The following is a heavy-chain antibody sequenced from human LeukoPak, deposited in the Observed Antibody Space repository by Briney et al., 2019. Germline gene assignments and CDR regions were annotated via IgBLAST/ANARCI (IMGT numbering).Heavy chain of an antibody. CDR3: ARRSVGIVVGNYFDY. CDR2: IHHSGST. CDR1: GGSISRSNW. D-gene: IGHD3-22*01. V-gene: IGHV4-4*02. J-gene: IGHJ4*02. Sequence: SGTLSLTCAVSGGSISRSNWWSWVRQPPGKGLEWIGEIHHSGSTNYNPSLKSRVTISVDTFKNQFSLKLSSVTAADTAVYYCARRSVGIVVGNYFDYWGQGTLVTVSS.